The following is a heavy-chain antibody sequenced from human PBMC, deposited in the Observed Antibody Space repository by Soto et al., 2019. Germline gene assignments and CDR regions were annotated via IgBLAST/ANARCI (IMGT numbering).Heavy chain of an antibody. CDR1: GGSISSSNW. J-gene: IGHJ6*02. CDR2: IYHSGST. Sequence: SETLSLTCAVSGGSISSSNWWSWVRQPPGKGLEWIGEIYHSGSTNYNPSLKSRVTISVEKSKNQFSLKLSSVTAADTSVYYCARGYYDILTVYNYGMDVLGQGTTVTASS. V-gene: IGHV4-4*02. D-gene: IGHD3-9*01. CDR3: ARGYYDILTVYNYGMDV.